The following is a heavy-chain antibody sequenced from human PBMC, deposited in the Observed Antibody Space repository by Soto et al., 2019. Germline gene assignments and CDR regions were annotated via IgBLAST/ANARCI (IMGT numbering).Heavy chain of an antibody. CDR1: GFTFSDAW. V-gene: IGHV3-15*07. CDR3: TTSIHYYGMDV. J-gene: IGHJ6*02. Sequence: EVQLVESGGGLVQPGGSLRLSCAASGFTFSDAWMNWVRQAPGKGLEWVGRIKSKTDGGTTDYGAPVKGRFTISRDDSKSMLYLQMNSLKTEDTAVYYCTTSIHYYGMDVWGQGTTVTVSS. CDR2: IKSKTDGGTT.